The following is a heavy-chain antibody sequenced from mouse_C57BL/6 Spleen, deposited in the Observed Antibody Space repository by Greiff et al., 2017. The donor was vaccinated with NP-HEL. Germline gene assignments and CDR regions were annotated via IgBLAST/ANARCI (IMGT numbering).Heavy chain of an antibody. CDR3: AKMLDGNEAMDY. CDR1: GFSLTSYG. J-gene: IGHJ4*01. Sequence: QVQLQQSGPGLVQPSQSLSITCTVSGFSLTSYGVHWVRQSPGKGLEWLGVIRRGGSTDYNAAFMSRLSITKDNSKSQVFFKMNSLQADDTAIYYCAKMLDGNEAMDYWGQGTSVTVSS. V-gene: IGHV2-5*01. CDR2: IRRGGST. D-gene: IGHD2-1*01.